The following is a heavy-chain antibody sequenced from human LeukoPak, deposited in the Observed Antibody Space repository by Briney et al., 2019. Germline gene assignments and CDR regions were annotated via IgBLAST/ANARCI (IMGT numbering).Heavy chain of an antibody. CDR2: IIPILGIA. CDR3: ARYPTFPLSITVVRGSDY. CDR1: GGTFSSYA. V-gene: IGHV1-69*04. Sequence: GSSVKVSCKASGGTFSSYAISWVRQAPGQGLEWMGRIIPILGIANYAQKFQGRVTITADKSTSTAYMELSSLRSEDTAVYYCARYPTFPLSITVVRGSDYWGQGTLVTVSS. D-gene: IGHD3-10*01. J-gene: IGHJ4*02.